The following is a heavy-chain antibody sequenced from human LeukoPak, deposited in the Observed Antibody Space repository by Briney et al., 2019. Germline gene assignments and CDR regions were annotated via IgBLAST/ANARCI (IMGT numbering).Heavy chain of an antibody. J-gene: IGHJ6*03. D-gene: IGHD6-13*01. V-gene: IGHV1-58*02. CDR3: AAGVAAGGTVPIYYYYRDV. CDR2: IVVGSGNT. Sequence: SVKVSCKASGFTFTSSAMQWVRQARGQRLEWIGWIVVGSGNTTYAQKFQERVNITRDISTSTAYMELSSLRSEDTAVYYCAAGVAAGGTVPIYYYYRDVWGKGTTVTVSS. CDR1: GFTFTSSA.